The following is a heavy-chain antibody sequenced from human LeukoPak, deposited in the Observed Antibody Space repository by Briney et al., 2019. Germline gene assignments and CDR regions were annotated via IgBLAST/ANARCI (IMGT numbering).Heavy chain of an antibody. V-gene: IGHV4-38-2*01. CDR1: RFTFSSYA. J-gene: IGHJ5*02. CDR2: IYYSGST. D-gene: IGHD1-26*01. CDR3: ASGYSGSYLRGWFDP. Sequence: GSLRLSCAASRFTFSSYAMSWVRQAPGKGLEWIGSIYYSGSTYYNPSLKSRVTISVDTSKNQFSLKLSSVTAADTAVYYCASGYSGSYLRGWFDPWGQGTLVTVSS.